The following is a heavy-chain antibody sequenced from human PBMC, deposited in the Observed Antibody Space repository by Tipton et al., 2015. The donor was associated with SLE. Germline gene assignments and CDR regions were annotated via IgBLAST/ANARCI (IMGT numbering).Heavy chain of an antibody. J-gene: IGHJ4*02. CDR3: AKPRTTTADLFIY. CDR2: ISYDGSNK. Sequence: QVQLVQSGGGVVQPGRSLRLPCAASGFTFSSYAMHWVRQAPGKGLEWVAVISYDGSNKYYADSVKGRFTISRDNSKNTLYLQMNSLRAEDTAVYYCAKPRTTTADLFIYWSQGTLVNVSS. CDR1: GFTFSSYA. V-gene: IGHV3-30*04. D-gene: IGHD1-1*01.